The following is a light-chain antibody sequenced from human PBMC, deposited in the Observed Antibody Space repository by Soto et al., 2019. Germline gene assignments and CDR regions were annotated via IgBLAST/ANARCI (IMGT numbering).Light chain of an antibody. CDR3: QQYNNWWT. V-gene: IGKV3D-15*01. CDR2: GAS. J-gene: IGKJ1*01. Sequence: EVVLTQSPATLSLSPGDRAALSCKASQSVHNFLAWYQQKPGQAPRLLIYGASNRAAGIPARFSGSGSGTEFTLTISSLQSEDFAVYYCQQYNNWWTFGQGTKVDI. CDR1: QSVHNF.